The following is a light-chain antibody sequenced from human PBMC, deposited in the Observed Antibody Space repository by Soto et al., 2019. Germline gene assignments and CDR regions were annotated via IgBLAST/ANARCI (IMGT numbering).Light chain of an antibody. Sequence: EIVLTQSPATLSMSPGARVTLSCRASQSVYTYLAWYQQKPGQAPRLLIYDASKRASGIPARFSGSGSGTDFTLTISSLEPEDLAVYYCQQRHKWPPTFGQGTKVVIK. CDR3: QQRHKWPPT. CDR2: DAS. V-gene: IGKV3-11*01. CDR1: QSVYTY. J-gene: IGKJ1*01.